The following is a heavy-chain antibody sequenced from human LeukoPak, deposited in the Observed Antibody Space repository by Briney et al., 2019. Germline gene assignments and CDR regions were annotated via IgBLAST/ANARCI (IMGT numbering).Heavy chain of an antibody. CDR3: ARSWDLTTYFDY. CDR2: IYYSGST. CDR1: GGSISSSSYY. V-gene: IGHV4-39*01. J-gene: IGHJ4*02. D-gene: IGHD1-26*01. Sequence: PSETLSLTCTVSGGSISSSSYYWGWIRQPPGKGLEWIGSIYYSGSTYYNPSLKSRVTISVDTSKNQFSLKLSSVTAADTAVYYCARSWDLTTYFDYWGQGTPVTVSS.